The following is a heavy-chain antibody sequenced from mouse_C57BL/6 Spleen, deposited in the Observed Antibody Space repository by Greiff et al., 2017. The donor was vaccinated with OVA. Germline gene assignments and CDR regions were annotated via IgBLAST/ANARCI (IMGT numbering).Heavy chain of an antibody. J-gene: IGHJ2*01. CDR3: AREDSSGYFDY. V-gene: IGHV1-54*01. CDR2: INPGSGGT. D-gene: IGHD3-2*02. Sequence: VQLQQSGAELVRPGTSVKVSCKASGYAFTNYLIEWVKQRPGQGLEWIGVINPGSGGTNYNEKFKGKATLTADKSSSTAYMQLSSLTSEDSAVYFCAREDSSGYFDYWGQGTTLTVSS. CDR1: GYAFTNYL.